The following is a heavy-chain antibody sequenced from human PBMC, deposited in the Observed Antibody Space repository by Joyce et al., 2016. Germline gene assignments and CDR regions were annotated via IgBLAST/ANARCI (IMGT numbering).Heavy chain of an antibody. CDR1: GFTFTNYW. Sequence: EVQLVESGGGLVQPGRSLRLSCATSGFTFTNYWMSWVRQAPGKGLEWVANRQKDGSEKNYVDSVRGRFTISRDNDMNSVSLQMNSLRVEDTAVYYCARLRGSSGWFNGWGQGTLVSVSS. D-gene: IGHD6-19*01. V-gene: IGHV3-7*03. CDR2: RQKDGSEK. CDR3: ARLRGSSGWFNG. J-gene: IGHJ4*02.